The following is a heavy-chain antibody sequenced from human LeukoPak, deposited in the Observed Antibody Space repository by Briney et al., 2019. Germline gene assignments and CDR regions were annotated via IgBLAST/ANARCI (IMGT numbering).Heavy chain of an antibody. CDR1: GGSFSSHY. J-gene: IGHJ4*02. CDR2: IHDTGST. CDR3: ARFSSGCSTSSCYLTY. Sequence: PSETLSLTCSVSGGSFSSHYWSWIRQPPGKGLELIGHIHDTGSTFYNPSLRGRVTISLDTSNNQFSLKLTSMTAADTAVYYCARFSSGCSTSSCYLTYWGQGTLVTVS. D-gene: IGHD2-2*01. V-gene: IGHV4-59*11.